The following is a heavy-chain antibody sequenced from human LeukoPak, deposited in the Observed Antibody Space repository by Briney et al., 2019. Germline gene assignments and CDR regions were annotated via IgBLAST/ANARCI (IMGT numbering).Heavy chain of an antibody. J-gene: IGHJ4*02. CDR2: ISYSGDI. V-gene: IGHV4-39*02. Sequence: PSETLSLTCTVSGGSIASSSHYWAWIRQPPGKGLQWIGSISYSGDIYNNPSLKSRVTISVDMSKNHFSLRPRSVTAADTAMYYCARGTLYRGWSYYLDFWGQGSQVTVSS. CDR3: ARGTLYRGWSYYLDF. CDR1: GGSIASSSHY. D-gene: IGHD6-19*01.